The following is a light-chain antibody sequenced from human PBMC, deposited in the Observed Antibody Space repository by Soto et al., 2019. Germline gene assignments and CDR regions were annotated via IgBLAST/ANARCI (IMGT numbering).Light chain of an antibody. CDR3: QQYYSFPRT. CDR1: QGIRNH. Sequence: DIEMTQYPFSLSASVGDRGTLTCRASQGIRNHLAWYQQKPGKAPKSLIYAASSWQSGVPARFSGSGSGTEFTLTISSLQPEDFATYYCQQYYSFPRTFGQGTKVDIK. V-gene: IGKV1-17*01. CDR2: AAS. J-gene: IGKJ1*01.